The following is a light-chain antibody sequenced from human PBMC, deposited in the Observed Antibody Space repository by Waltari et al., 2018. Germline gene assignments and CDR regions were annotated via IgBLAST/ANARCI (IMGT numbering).Light chain of an antibody. J-gene: IGLJ1*01. Sequence: SYELTQPPSVSVFPGQPARITCSGDALPHQCVYWYQQRPGQAPLLVTYKDTERPSGIPERFSGSTSGTTVTLTITGVQAEDEADYYCQSTDSSSTFYVFGPGTKVTVL. CDR1: ALPHQC. V-gene: IGLV3-25*03. CDR3: QSTDSSSTFYV. CDR2: KDT.